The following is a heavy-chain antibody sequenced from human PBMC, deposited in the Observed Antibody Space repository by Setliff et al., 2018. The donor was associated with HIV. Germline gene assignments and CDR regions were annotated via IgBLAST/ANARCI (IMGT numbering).Heavy chain of an antibody. CDR3: AREAYSSSSGGYYYHGMDV. Sequence: ASVKVSCKASGGTFSNYALSWVRQAPGQGLEWMGRIITIFGSPNYAQKFQGRVTISADESTRTAYMELSSLRSEDTAVYYCAREAYSSSSGGYYYHGMDVWGQGTTVTVSS. V-gene: IGHV1-69*13. J-gene: IGHJ6*02. CDR1: GGTFSNYA. D-gene: IGHD6-6*01. CDR2: IITIFGSP.